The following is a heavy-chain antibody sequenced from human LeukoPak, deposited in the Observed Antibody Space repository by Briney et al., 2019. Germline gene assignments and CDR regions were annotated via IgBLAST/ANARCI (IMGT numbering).Heavy chain of an antibody. V-gene: IGHV3-30*18. CDR2: ISYDGSNK. Sequence: GGSLRLSCAASGFTFSSHGMHWVRQAPGKGLEWVAVISYDGSNKYYADSVKGRFTISRDNSKNTLYLQMNSLRAEDTAVYYCAKGELPFDYWGQGTLVTVSS. CDR1: GFTFSSHG. D-gene: IGHD1-26*01. J-gene: IGHJ4*02. CDR3: AKGELPFDY.